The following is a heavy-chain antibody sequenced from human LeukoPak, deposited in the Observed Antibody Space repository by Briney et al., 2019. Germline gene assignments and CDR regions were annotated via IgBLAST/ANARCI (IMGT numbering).Heavy chain of an antibody. CDR1: GFTFSSYA. J-gene: IGHJ6*02. CDR2: ISYDGSNK. CDR3: ARKHWVAAAGHYCYGRDF. Sequence: PGGSLRLSCAASGFTFSSYAMDWVRQAPGKGLEWVAVISYDGSNKYYADSVKGRFTISRDNSKNTLYLQMNSLRAEDTAVYYDARKHWVAAAGHYCYGRDFWGQGTTVTVSS. V-gene: IGHV3-30-3*01. D-gene: IGHD6-13*01.